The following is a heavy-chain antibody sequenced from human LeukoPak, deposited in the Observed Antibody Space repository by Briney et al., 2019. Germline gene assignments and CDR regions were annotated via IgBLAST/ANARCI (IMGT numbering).Heavy chain of an antibody. CDR3: ARTESYDFWSGYEYYFDY. J-gene: IGHJ4*02. CDR1: GGSISSSNW. V-gene: IGHV4-4*02. CDR2: IYYSGST. Sequence: PSGTLSLTCAVSGGSISSSNWWSWVRQPPGKGLEWIGYIYYSGSTYYNPSLKSRVTISVDTSKNQFSLKLSSVTAADTAVYYCARTESYDFWSGYEYYFDYWGQGTLVTVSS. D-gene: IGHD3-3*01.